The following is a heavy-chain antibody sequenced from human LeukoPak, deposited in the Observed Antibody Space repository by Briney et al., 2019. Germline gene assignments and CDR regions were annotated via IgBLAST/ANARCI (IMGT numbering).Heavy chain of an antibody. Sequence: SVNVSCEASGGTFSSYAISWVRQAPGQGLEWMGWIIPILGIANYAQRFQGRVTITADKSTSTAYMELSSLRSEDTAVYYCASSIVVVTEDAFDIWGQGTMVTVSS. V-gene: IGHV1-69*04. D-gene: IGHD3-22*01. CDR1: GGTFSSYA. CDR2: IIPILGIA. J-gene: IGHJ3*02. CDR3: ASSIVVVTEDAFDI.